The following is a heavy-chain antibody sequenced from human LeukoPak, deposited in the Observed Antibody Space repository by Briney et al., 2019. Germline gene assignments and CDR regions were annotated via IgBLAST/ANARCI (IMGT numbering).Heavy chain of an antibody. V-gene: IGHV3-74*03. CDR3: TRHQDY. J-gene: IGHJ4*02. Sequence: GGSLRLSCKVSGFTFSSHWVHWVRQAPGKGLVWVSFTNGAGSDTTYVDSVKGRFTISRDNAKNTLYLYMNNLRPEDTGVYYCTRHQDYWGQGTLVTVSS. CDR2: TNGAGSDT. CDR1: GFTFSSHW.